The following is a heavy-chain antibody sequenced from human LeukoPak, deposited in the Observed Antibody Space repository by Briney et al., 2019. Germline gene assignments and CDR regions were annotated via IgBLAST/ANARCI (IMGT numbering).Heavy chain of an antibody. D-gene: IGHD3-22*01. V-gene: IGHV3-53*01. CDR2: IYSGGST. CDR3: ARDFPDSSGYYYYYYYMDV. J-gene: IGHJ6*03. CDR1: GFTVSSNY. Sequence: GGSLRLSCAASGFTVSSNYMSWVRQAPGKGLEWVSGIYSGGSTYYADSVKGRFTISRDNSKNTLYLQMNSLRAEDTAVYYCARDFPDSSGYYYYYYYMDVWGKGTTVTVSS.